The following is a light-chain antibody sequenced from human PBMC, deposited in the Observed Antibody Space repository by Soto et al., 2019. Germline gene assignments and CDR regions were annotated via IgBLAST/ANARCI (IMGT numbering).Light chain of an antibody. CDR1: QILLHSNARTY. CDR2: EVS. CDR3: MQSIQPPLFT. V-gene: IGKV2D-29*01. Sequence: VMTQTPLSLSVTPGQPASISCKSSQILLHSNARTYLYWYLQKPGLPPHLLIYEVSNRFSGVPDRLSGSGSGTDFTLHISRVEPEDAGVYYCMQSIQPPLFTFGPGTKVEIK. J-gene: IGKJ3*01.